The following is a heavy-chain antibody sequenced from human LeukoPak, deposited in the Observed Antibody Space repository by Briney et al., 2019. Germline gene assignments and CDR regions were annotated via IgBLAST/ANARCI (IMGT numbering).Heavy chain of an antibody. V-gene: IGHV4-59*01. CDR1: GGSISSYY. D-gene: IGHD7-27*01. CDR2: IYHTGST. CDR3: ASRKLGNDY. Sequence: SETLSLTCTVSGGSISSYYWSWIRQSPGKGLEWIGYIYHTGSTSYSPSLKSRVTISADTSQNQFSLKMSSVTAADTAVYYCASRKLGNDYWGQGTLVTVSS. J-gene: IGHJ4*02.